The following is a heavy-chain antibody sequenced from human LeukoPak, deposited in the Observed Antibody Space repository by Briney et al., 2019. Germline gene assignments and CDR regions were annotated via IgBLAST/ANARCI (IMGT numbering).Heavy chain of an antibody. V-gene: IGHV3-23*01. J-gene: IGHJ4*02. D-gene: IGHD3-22*01. CDR2: ISGNGIKT. CDR1: GFTFDTYA. Sequence: GGSLRLSCAASGFTFDTYAMSWVRQAPGEGLEWVSGISGNGIKTYYGDSVKGRFTIFRDNSKSTLWLQMNTLRAEDTAVYFCAKRDYSDISGYSPLFANWGQGTLVTVSS. CDR3: AKRDYSDISGYSPLFAN.